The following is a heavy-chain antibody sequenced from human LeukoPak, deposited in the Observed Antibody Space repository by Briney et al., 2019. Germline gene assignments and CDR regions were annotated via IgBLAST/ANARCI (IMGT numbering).Heavy chain of an antibody. J-gene: IGHJ4*02. D-gene: IGHD6-13*01. CDR3: ASDVGSSSDY. CDR1: GFTFDDYA. Sequence: GRSLRLSCAASGFTFDDYAMHWVRQAPGKGLEWVSGISWNSGSIGYADSVKGRFTISRDNAKNSLYLQMNSLRDEDTALYYCASDVGSSSDYWGQGTLVTVSS. CDR2: ISWNSGSI. V-gene: IGHV3-9*01.